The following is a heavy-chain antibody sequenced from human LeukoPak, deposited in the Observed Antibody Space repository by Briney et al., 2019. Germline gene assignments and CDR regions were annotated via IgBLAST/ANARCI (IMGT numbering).Heavy chain of an antibody. V-gene: IGHV4-34*01. CDR3: ARGWKYRNGYTVTELGSGYFDY. Sequence: SETLSLTCAVYGGSFSGYYWSWIRQPPGKGLEWIGEINHSGSTNYNPSLKGRVTISVDTSKNQFSLKLSSVTAADTAVYYCARGWKYRNGYTVTELGSGYFDYWGQGTLVTVSS. CDR1: GGSFSGYY. D-gene: IGHD5-18*01. J-gene: IGHJ4*02. CDR2: INHSGST.